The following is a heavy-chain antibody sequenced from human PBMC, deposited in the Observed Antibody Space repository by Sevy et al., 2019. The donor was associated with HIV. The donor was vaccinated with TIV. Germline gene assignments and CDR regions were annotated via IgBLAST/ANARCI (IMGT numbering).Heavy chain of an antibody. D-gene: IGHD2-8*01. CDR1: GFTLSTYD. Sequence: GGSLRLSCAESGFTLSTYDMHWVRQAPGKGLEWVAYIRYDGSNKYYADAVGGRFAISRDNSKNTGYLQMNSLRAEDTAVYYCARGRKTTQEWLEELDYYYGMDVWGQGTTVTVSS. CDR3: ARGRKTTQEWLEELDYYYGMDV. V-gene: IGHV3-30*02. J-gene: IGHJ6*02. CDR2: IRYDGSNK.